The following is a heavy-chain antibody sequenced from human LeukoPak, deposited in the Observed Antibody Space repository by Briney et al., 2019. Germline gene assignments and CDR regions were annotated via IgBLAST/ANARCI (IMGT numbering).Heavy chain of an antibody. J-gene: IGHJ4*02. V-gene: IGHV3-48*01. CDR2: TSSSSTTI. D-gene: IGHD3-16*01. Sequence: PGGSLRLSCAGSGFTFSTHSMNWVRQAPGKGLEWVSFTSSSSTTIYYADSVKGRFTISRDNAKNSLILQMDSLRAEDTAVYYCARSMISFGGAVDYWGQGALVTVSS. CDR3: ARSMISFGGAVDY. CDR1: GFTFSTHS.